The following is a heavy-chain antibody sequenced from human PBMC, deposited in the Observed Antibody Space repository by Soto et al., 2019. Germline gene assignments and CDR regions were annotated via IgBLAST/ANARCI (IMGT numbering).Heavy chain of an antibody. CDR1: GFTFSSYA. D-gene: IGHD6-13*01. CDR3: ARVYSVNYLGYFDY. CDR2: IFYTGST. V-gene: IGHV4-31*02. Sequence: LRLSCAASGFTFSSYAMSWIRQHPGKGLECIGYIFYTGSTYYNPTLKSRVTMSVDTSKRQFSLNLSSLTAADTAVYYCARVYSVNYLGYFDYWGQGALVTVSS. J-gene: IGHJ4*02.